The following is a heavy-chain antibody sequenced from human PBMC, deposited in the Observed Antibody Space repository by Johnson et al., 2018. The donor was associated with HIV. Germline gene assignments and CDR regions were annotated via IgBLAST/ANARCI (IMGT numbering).Heavy chain of an antibody. CDR1: GFTFSSYA. V-gene: IGHV3-30*04. J-gene: IGHJ3*02. D-gene: IGHD6-6*01. Sequence: QVHLVESGGGVVRPGRSLRLSCAASGFTFSSYAMHWVRQAPGKGLAWVAVISYDGSEKYFADSVKGRFTISRDSSKNTLYLQMNSLRAEDTAVYYCAKDMGYSSSYDAFDIWGQGTMVTVSS. CDR2: ISYDGSEK. CDR3: AKDMGYSSSYDAFDI.